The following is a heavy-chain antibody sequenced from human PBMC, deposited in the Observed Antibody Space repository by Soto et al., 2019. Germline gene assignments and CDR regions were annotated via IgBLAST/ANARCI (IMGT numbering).Heavy chain of an antibody. J-gene: IGHJ4*02. CDR2: ISSNWGST. CDR1: GFTLSSYA. Sequence: PGGCLGVSCSSSGFTLSSYAMHWFRHAPGKGLEYVSAISSNWGSTYYADSVKGRCTISRDNSKNTLYLQMSSLRVEDTAVYYCAKSPFIRGYFFDYWGQGTLVTVSS. D-gene: IGHD5-12*01. V-gene: IGHV3-64D*06. CDR3: AKSPFIRGYFFDY.